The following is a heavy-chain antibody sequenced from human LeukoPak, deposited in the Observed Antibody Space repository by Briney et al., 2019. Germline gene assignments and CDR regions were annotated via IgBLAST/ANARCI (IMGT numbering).Heavy chain of an antibody. V-gene: IGHV3-21*01. J-gene: IGHJ4*02. CDR3: TQWLVPFDY. D-gene: IGHD6-19*01. CDR1: GFTFSDYS. Sequence: GGSLRLSCAASGFTFSDYSMNWVRQAPGKGLEWVSSITGSGSYIYYADSVKGRFTISRDNAKNSLYLQMNSLRAEDTAVYYCTQWLVPFDYWGQGTLVTVSS. CDR2: ITGSGSYI.